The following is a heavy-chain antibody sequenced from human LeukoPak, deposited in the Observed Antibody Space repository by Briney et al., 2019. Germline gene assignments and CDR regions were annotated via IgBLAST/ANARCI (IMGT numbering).Heavy chain of an antibody. CDR1: GGTFSSYA. J-gene: IGHJ4*02. CDR2: IIPIFGTA. D-gene: IGHD3-22*01. CDR3: ARDIHYDSIGYYHPHFDY. V-gene: IGHV1-69*13. Sequence: GSSEKVSCKASGGTFSSYAISWVRQAPGQGLEWMGGIIPIFGTANYAQKFQGRVTITADESTSTAYMELSSLRSEDTAVYYCARDIHYDSIGYYHPHFDYWAQGTLVTVSS.